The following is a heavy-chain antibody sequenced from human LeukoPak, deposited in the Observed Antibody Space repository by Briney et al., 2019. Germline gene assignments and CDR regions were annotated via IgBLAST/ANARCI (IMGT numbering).Heavy chain of an antibody. Sequence: PGGSLRLSCSASGFTLSSYWMHGVRQAPGEGLVWVSRINSDGSRTTYADSVKGRFTISRDNAKNTLYVQMNSLRAEDTAVYYCARDPDLSGYSFFEYWGQGTLVTVSS. J-gene: IGHJ4*02. V-gene: IGHV3-74*01. CDR2: INSDGSRT. CDR3: ARDPDLSGYSFFEY. CDR1: GFTLSSYW. D-gene: IGHD3-22*01.